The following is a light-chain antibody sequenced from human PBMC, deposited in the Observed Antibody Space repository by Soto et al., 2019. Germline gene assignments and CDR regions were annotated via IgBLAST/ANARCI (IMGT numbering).Light chain of an antibody. CDR2: SDN. Sequence: QSVLTQPPSASGTPGQRVTISCSGTRSNVGSNNVNWYQQVPGTAPTLLIYSDNQRPSGVPDRYSGAKSGTSASLAISGLQSEDEADYYCATWDDSLIGVIFGGGTKLTVL. CDR3: ATWDDSLIGVI. J-gene: IGLJ2*01. V-gene: IGLV1-44*01. CDR1: RSNVGSNN.